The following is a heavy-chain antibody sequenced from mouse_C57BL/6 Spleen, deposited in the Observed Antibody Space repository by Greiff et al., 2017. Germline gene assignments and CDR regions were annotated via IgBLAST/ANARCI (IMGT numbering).Heavy chain of an antibody. D-gene: IGHD3-2*02. CDR2: IHPSDSDT. V-gene: IGHV1-74*01. J-gene: IGHJ4*01. Sequence: QVQLQQPGAELVKPGASVKVSCKASGYTFTSYWMHWVKQRPGQGLEWIGRIHPSDSDTNYNQKFKGKATLTVDKSASTAYMQLSSRTSEDSAVYYCAIERETAEGAMDYWGQGTSVTVSS. CDR1: GYTFTSYW. CDR3: AIERETAEGAMDY.